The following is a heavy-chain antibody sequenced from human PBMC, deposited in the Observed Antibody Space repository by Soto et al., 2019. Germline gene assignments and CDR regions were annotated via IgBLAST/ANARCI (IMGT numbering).Heavy chain of an antibody. CDR3: AKDRRLLWFGELGKFDY. J-gene: IGHJ4*02. CDR1: GFTFSSYA. D-gene: IGHD3-10*01. CDR2: ISGSGGST. V-gene: IGHV3-23*01. Sequence: GGSLRLSCAASGFTFSSYAMSWVRQAPGKGLEWVSAISGSGGSTYYADSVKGRFTISRDNSKNTLYLQMNSLRAEDTAVYYCAKDRRLLWFGELGKFDYWGQGTPVTVSS.